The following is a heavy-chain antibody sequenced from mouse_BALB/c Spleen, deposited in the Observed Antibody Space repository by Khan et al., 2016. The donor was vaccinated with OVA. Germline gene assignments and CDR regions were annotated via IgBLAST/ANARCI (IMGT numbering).Heavy chain of an antibody. D-gene: IGHD2-4*01. CDR1: GYSITSDYA. CDR3: ARWDYDAPNY. J-gene: IGHJ2*01. V-gene: IGHV3-2*02. CDR2: ISYSGST. Sequence: EVQLQESGPGLVKPSQSLSLTCTVTGYSITSDYAWNWIRQFPGNKLEWMGFISYSGSTSYNPPLKSRISITRDTSKNQFFLQLNSVTTEDTATYYCARWDYDAPNYWGQGTTLTVSS.